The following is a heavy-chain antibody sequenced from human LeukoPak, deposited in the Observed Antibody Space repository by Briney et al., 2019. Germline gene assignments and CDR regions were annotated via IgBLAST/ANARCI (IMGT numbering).Heavy chain of an antibody. CDR2: IYLGSQT. J-gene: IGHJ2*01. CDR3: ARDLLNGTGMEGHFDL. Sequence: GGSLSLSCAASGFTVGSNYMTWVRQAPEKGLEWVCTIYLGSQTFYADSVKGRFTISSDNSKNTLYLQMNSLRAEDTAVYYCARDLLNGTGMEGHFDLWGGGTLATVSS. D-gene: IGHD2-8*02. V-gene: IGHV3-53*01. CDR1: GFTVGSNY.